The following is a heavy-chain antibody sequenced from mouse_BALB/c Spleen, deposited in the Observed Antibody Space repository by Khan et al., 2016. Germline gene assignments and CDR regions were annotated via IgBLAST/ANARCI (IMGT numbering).Heavy chain of an antibody. D-gene: IGHD1-1*01. CDR1: GFSITSDYS. CDR3: ARYYSGGAPWFAY. Sequence: EVQLQESGPDLVKPSQSLSLTCTVTGFSITSDYSWHWIRQFPGNKLEWMGYIHYSGSTNYNPSLKSRISITRDTSKNQFFLQLNSVTTEDTATFSCARYYSGGAPWFAYWGQGTLVTVSA. J-gene: IGHJ3*01. V-gene: IGHV3-1*02. CDR2: IHYSGST.